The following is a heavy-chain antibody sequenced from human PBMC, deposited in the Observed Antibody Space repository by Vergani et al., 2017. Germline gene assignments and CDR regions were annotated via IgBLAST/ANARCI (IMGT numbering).Heavy chain of an antibody. V-gene: IGHV5-51*01. Sequence: EVELVQSGPEMRKPGESLKISCKGSEYSFGNYWIGWVRQIPGKGLGWMGIIYPAYSDPRYSPSFQGQVTISADKSISTAFLQWDSLKASDTALYYCARHTTYTDSWGQGTLVTVSS. CDR2: IYPAYSDP. CDR3: ARHTTYTDS. D-gene: IGHD1-1*01. J-gene: IGHJ4*02. CDR1: EYSFGNYW.